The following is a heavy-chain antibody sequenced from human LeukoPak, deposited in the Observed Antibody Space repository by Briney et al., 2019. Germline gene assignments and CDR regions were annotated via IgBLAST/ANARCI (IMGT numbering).Heavy chain of an antibody. CDR2: IYYSGST. CDR1: GGSISSGDYY. CDR3: ARVKMAVRDRSFDVFDY. V-gene: IGHV4-30-4*01. J-gene: IGHJ4*02. Sequence: SETLSLTCTVSGGSISSGDYYWSWIRQPPGKGLEWIGYIYYSGSTYYNPSLKSRVTISVDTSKNQFSLKLSSVTAADTAVYYCARVKMAVRDRSFDVFDYWGQGTLVTVSS. D-gene: IGHD3-9*01.